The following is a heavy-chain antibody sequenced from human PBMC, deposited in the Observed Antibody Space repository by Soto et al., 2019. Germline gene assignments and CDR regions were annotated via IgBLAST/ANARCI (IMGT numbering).Heavy chain of an antibody. J-gene: IGHJ4*02. Sequence: ASVKVSCKASGYTFTSYGISWVRQAPGQGLEWVGWISAYNGNTNYAQKLQGRVTMTTDTSTSTAYMELRSLRSDDTTVYYCARDQAPVVPAAIDSVPSDFDYWGQETLVTVSS. CDR1: GYTFTSYG. CDR2: ISAYNGNT. D-gene: IGHD2-2*01. CDR3: ARDQAPVVPAAIDSVPSDFDY. V-gene: IGHV1-18*01.